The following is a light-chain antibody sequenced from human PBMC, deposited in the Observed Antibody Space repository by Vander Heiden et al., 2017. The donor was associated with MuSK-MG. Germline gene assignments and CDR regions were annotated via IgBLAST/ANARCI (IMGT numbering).Light chain of an antibody. CDR3: QQRGSWPT. V-gene: IGKV3-11*01. J-gene: IGKJ5*01. CDR2: DAS. Sequence: EIVLTQSPDTLSLSPGERATLSCRASQSVSSYLAWYQHKPCQAPRLLIHDASNRAAGTPARFSGSGSGADFTLTISSLEPEDFAVYYCQQRGSWPTFGQGTRLEIK. CDR1: QSVSSY.